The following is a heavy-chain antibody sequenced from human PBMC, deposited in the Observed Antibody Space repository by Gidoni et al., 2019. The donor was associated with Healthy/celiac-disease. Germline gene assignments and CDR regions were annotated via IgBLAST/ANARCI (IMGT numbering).Heavy chain of an antibody. CDR3: AKDNGMVRGVIPPPYYYYGMDV. J-gene: IGHJ6*02. V-gene: IGHV3-43D*03. Sequence: EVQLVESGGVVVQPGGSLRLSCAAPGFTFDDYAMHWVRQAPGKGLEWVSLISWDGGSTYYADSVKGRFTISRDNSKNSLYLQMNSLRAEDTALYYCAKDNGMVRGVIPPPYYYYGMDVWGQGTTVTVSS. CDR2: ISWDGGST. D-gene: IGHD3-10*01. CDR1: GFTFDDYA.